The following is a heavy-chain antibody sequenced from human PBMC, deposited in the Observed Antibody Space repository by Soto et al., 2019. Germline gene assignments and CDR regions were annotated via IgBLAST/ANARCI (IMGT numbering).Heavy chain of an antibody. Sequence: EVQLLESGGGLEQPGGSQRLSCAASRFTFSSYSMSWVRQAPGKGLEWVSRISGSGGNTYYADSVKGRFTVSRDNSKSTLFLEMNSLRAEDTAVYYCARGRSQTSFSFEYGGQGTLVTVSS. CDR1: RFTFSSYS. V-gene: IGHV3-23*01. CDR3: ARGRSQTSFSFEY. J-gene: IGHJ4*02. CDR2: ISGSGGNT.